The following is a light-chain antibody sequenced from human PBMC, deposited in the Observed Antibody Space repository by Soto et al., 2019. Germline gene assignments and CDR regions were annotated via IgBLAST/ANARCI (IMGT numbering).Light chain of an antibody. CDR1: SSDVGKYDY. Sequence: QSALTQPPSASGSPGQSVTISCTGTSSDVGKYDYVSWFQHHPGKAPKLIIYEVSKRPSGVPDRFSGSKSGSTASLTVSGLQTEDEADYFCCSYAGGYTYLFGTGTKVTVL. V-gene: IGLV2-8*01. CDR3: CSYAGGYTYL. J-gene: IGLJ1*01. CDR2: EVS.